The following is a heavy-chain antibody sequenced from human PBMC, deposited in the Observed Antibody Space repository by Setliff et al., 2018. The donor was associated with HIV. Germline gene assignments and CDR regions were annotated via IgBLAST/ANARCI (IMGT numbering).Heavy chain of an antibody. D-gene: IGHD2-2*01. CDR2: IYHSGST. CDR3: ARGPVVVIPAPRWRWFDP. Sequence: SETLSLTCTVSGGSISSSSYYWGWIRQPPGKGLEWIGSIYHSGSTYYNPSLKSRVTISVDTSKNQFSLKLSSVTAADTAVYYCARGPVVVIPAPRWRWFDPWGRGTLVTVSS. V-gene: IGHV4-39*07. J-gene: IGHJ5*02. CDR1: GGSISSSSYY.